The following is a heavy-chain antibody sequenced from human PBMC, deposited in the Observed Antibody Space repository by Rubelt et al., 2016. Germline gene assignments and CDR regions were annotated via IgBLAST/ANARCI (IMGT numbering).Heavy chain of an antibody. CDR2: IWYDGSNK. V-gene: IGHV3-33*01. D-gene: IGHD6-19*01. Sequence: GGGVVQPGRSLRLSCAASGFTFSSYGMHWVRQAPGKGLEWVAVIWYDGSNKYYADSVKGRFTISRDNAKNSLYLQMNSLRAEDTAVYYCARGKIRQSSGWYRRPTSGVDYWGQGTLVTVSS. CDR1: GFTFSSYG. CDR3: ARGKIRQSSGWYRRPTSGVDY. J-gene: IGHJ4*02.